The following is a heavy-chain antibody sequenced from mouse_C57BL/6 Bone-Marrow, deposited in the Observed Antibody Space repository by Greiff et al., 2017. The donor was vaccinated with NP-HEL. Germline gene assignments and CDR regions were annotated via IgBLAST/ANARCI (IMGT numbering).Heavy chain of an antibody. Sequence: VQLQQSGAELVKPGASVKLSCIASGFNINDYYMHWVKQRPDQGLEWIGRIDPEDGDTKYDQKFQGKATITVDTSSNTAYLQLSSLTSEDTAVYYCAREYEGKNWYFDVWGTGTTVTVSS. CDR2: IDPEDGDT. CDR3: AREYEGKNWYFDV. V-gene: IGHV14-2*01. CDR1: GFNINDYY. J-gene: IGHJ1*03. D-gene: IGHD2-14*01.